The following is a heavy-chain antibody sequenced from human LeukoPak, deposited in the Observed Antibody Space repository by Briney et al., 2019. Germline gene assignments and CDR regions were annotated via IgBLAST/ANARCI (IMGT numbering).Heavy chain of an antibody. D-gene: IGHD1-14*01. CDR1: GGSISSGSYY. V-gene: IGHV4-61*02. Sequence: SETLSLTCTVSGGSISSGSYYWSWIRQPAGKGLEWIGRIYTSGSTNYNPSLKSRVTISVDTSKTQFSLKLSSVTAADTAVYYCARQGLDTTGSFDYWGQGTLVTVSS. CDR2: IYTSGST. J-gene: IGHJ4*02. CDR3: ARQGLDTTGSFDY.